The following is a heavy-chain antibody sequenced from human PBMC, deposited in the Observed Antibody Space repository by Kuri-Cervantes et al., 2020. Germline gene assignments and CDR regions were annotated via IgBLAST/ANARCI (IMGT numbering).Heavy chain of an antibody. CDR3: AKDLASKLRYFDFLLSVPVDY. J-gene: IGHJ4*02. Sequence: GESLKISCAASGFTFSSYGMHWVRQAPGKGLGWVAVISYDGSNKYYADSVKGRFTISRDNPKNTLYLQMNSLRDEDTAVYYCAKDLASKLRYFDFLLSVPVDYWGQGTLVTVSS. CDR1: GFTFSSYG. V-gene: IGHV3-30*18. D-gene: IGHD3-9*01. CDR2: ISYDGSNK.